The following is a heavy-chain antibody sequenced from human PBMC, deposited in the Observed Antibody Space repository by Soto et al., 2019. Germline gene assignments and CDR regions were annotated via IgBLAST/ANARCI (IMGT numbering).Heavy chain of an antibody. CDR3: ARDRIIAAAGTGKDY. D-gene: IGHD6-13*01. J-gene: IGHJ4*02. CDR1: GYTFTGYY. Sequence: ASVKVSCKASGYTFTGYYMHWVRQAPGQGLEWMGWINPNSGGTNYAQKFQGRVTMTRYTSISTAYMELSRLRSDDTAVYYCARDRIIAAAGTGKDYWGQGTLVTVSS. CDR2: INPNSGGT. V-gene: IGHV1-2*02.